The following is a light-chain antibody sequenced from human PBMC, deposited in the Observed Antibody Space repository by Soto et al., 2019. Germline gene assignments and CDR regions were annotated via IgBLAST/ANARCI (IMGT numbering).Light chain of an antibody. CDR2: GAS. V-gene: IGKV3-20*01. J-gene: IGKJ1*01. CDR3: QQYGSSGT. Sequence: ETVMTQSPATLSWSPGEGATLSCRASQSINTYLAWYQQKPGQAPRLLIYGASNRATGIPDRFSGSGSGTDFTLTISRLEPEDFAVYYCQQYGSSGTFGQGTKVDIK. CDR1: QSINTY.